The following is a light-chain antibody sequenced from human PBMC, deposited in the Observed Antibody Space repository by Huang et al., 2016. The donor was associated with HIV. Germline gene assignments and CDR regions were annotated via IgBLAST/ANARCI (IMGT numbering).Light chain of an antibody. CDR1: QSVSGNY. J-gene: IGKJ3*01. CDR2: HSS. V-gene: IGKV3-20*01. Sequence: EIVLTQSPGTLSLSPGERATLSCRAIQSVSGNYLAWYQQRPGQAPRLLIYHSSTRAPGIPGRFSGSGSGTDFTLTISRLEPEDFAVFYCQQYGNSPFTFGPGTKVDI. CDR3: QQYGNSPFT.